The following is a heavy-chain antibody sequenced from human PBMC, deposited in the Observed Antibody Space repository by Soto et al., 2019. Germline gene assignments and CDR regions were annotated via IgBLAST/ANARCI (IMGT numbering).Heavy chain of an antibody. Sequence: QVQLVESGGGLVQPGGSLRLSCAASGFTFSTYSMHWVRQAPGKGLEWVAVVSSDGSRTYYADSVKGRFTISRDNSKNTVFMQMNSLRAEDTAVYYCARDVWHCGSNSCYFYGMDVWGQGTTVTVSS. CDR2: VSSDGSRT. CDR1: GFTFSTYS. CDR3: ARDVWHCGSNSCYFYGMDV. J-gene: IGHJ6*02. V-gene: IGHV3-30-3*01. D-gene: IGHD2-2*01.